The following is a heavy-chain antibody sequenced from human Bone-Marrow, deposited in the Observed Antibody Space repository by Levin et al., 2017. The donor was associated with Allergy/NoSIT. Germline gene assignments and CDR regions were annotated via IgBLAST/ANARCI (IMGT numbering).Heavy chain of an antibody. V-gene: IGHV3-48*03. J-gene: IGHJ4*02. CDR2: IHSSSGAI. Sequence: GGSLRLSCAASGFTFSSYEMNWVRHFPGKGLEWISFIHSSSGAIYYSDSVKGRFTISRDDARNSLYLQMNSLRGEDTAVYYCAGGSWGLSQSNFHYWGQGTLVTVSS. D-gene: IGHD3-16*01. CDR1: GFTFSSYE. CDR3: AGGSWGLSQSNFHY.